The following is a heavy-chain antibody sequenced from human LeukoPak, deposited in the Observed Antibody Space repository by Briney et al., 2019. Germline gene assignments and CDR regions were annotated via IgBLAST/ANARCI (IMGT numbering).Heavy chain of an antibody. Sequence: ASVKVSCKASGYTFTGYYMHWVRQAPGQGLEWMGWINPNSGGTNYAQKFQGRVTMTRDTSISTAYMELSRLGSDDTAVYYCAVRYCSSTSCYFDYYYMDVWGKGTTVTVSS. J-gene: IGHJ6*03. CDR1: GYTFTGYY. D-gene: IGHD2-2*01. CDR3: AVRYCSSTSCYFDYYYMDV. V-gene: IGHV1-2*02. CDR2: INPNSGGT.